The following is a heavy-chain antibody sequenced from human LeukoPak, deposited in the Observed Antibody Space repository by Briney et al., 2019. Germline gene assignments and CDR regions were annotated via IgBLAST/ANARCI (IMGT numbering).Heavy chain of an antibody. CDR2: MYHSGST. V-gene: IGHV4-59*07. D-gene: IGHD6-19*01. Sequence: SDTLSLTCAVSVGSISTYYWNWIRQPPGKGREWIGYMYHSGSTNYNPSLRTPVTISTDKSKNQCSLKLTSVTAADTAVYFCARGVAVAGVFDYWGQGTLVTVSS. CDR1: VGSISTYY. J-gene: IGHJ4*02. CDR3: ARGVAVAGVFDY.